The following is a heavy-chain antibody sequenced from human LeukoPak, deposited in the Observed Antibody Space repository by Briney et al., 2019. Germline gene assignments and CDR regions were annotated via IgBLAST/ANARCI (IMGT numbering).Heavy chain of an antibody. CDR2: IWYDGSNK. CDR3: ARRSGEPGYLDY. J-gene: IGHJ4*02. D-gene: IGHD3-16*01. V-gene: IGHV3-33*01. Sequence: GGSLRLSCAASGFTFSSFGMHWVRQAPGKGLDWVALIWYDGSNKYYADSVKGRFTISRDNFKTTLYLQMNSLRAEDTAVYYCARRSGEPGYLDYWGQGTLVTVSS. CDR1: GFTFSSFG.